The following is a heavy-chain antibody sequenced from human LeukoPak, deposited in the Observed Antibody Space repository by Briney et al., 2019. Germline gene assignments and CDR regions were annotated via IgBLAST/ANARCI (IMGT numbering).Heavy chain of an antibody. CDR3: ARQLGYCSSTSCYYYGMDV. J-gene: IGHJ6*02. Sequence: SETPSLTCAVYGGSFSGYYWSWIRQPPGKGLEWIGEINHSGSTNYNPSLKSRVTISVDTSKNQFSLKLSSVTAADTAVYYCARQLGYCSSTSCYYYGMDVWGQGTTVTVSS. CDR1: GGSFSGYY. V-gene: IGHV4-34*01. CDR2: INHSGST. D-gene: IGHD2-2*01.